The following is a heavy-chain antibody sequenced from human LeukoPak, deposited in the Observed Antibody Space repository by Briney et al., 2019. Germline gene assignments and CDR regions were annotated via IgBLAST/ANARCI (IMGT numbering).Heavy chain of an antibody. CDR3: ASRPNYCSSASCKYFDC. V-gene: IGHV4-39*01. CDR1: GGSITSSSYY. CDR2: MYYSGNT. J-gene: IGHJ4*02. Sequence: SETLSLTCTVSGGSITSSSYYWDWIRQPPGKGLEWIGRMYYSGNTFYNPSLQSRVTISVDTSRNQFSLKVTSVTSADTAVYYCASRPNYCSSASCKYFDCWGQGTLVTVSS. D-gene: IGHD2-2*01.